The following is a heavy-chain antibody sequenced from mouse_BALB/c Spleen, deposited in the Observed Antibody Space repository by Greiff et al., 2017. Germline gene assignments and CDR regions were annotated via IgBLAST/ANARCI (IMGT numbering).Heavy chain of an antibody. D-gene: IGHD2-4*01. CDR3: ARNLGLRRPFAY. CDR2: IWGGGST. Sequence: VQLQQSGPGLVQPSQSLSITCTVSGFSLTSYGVHWVRQSPGKGLEWLGVIWGGGSTDYNAAFISRLSISKDNSKSQVFFKMNSLQANDTAIYYCARNLGLRRPFAYWGQGTLVTVSA. J-gene: IGHJ3*01. V-gene: IGHV2-2*02. CDR1: GFSLTSYG.